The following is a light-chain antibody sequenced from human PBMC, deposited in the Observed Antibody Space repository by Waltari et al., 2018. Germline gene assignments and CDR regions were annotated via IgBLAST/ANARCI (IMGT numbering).Light chain of an antibody. CDR1: SGSVSLTSF. CDR2: KGI. V-gene: IGLV8-61*01. J-gene: IGLJ3*02. CDR3: SMYMGSGVWV. Sequence: QTVVTQEPSSSVSPGGTVTLPCALSSGSVSLTSFPSWYQQTPGQPPRTLVYKGISRSSGVPDRFSGSILGNTAALTITGAQADDESDYYCSMYMGSGVWVFGGGTKLTVL.